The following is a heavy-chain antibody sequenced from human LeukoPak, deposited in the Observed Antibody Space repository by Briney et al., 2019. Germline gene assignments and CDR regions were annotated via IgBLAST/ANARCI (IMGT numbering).Heavy chain of an antibody. V-gene: IGHV4-61*01. CDR1: GGSVSSGSYY. D-gene: IGHD3-3*01. J-gene: IGHJ5*01. Sequence: SETLSLTCTVSGGSVSSGSYYWSWIRQPPGKGLEWIGYIYYSGSTNYNPSLKSRVTISVDTSKNQFSLKLSSVTAADTAVYYCASGRKRITXFGVVSWFDXXXXXXLVTVSS. CDR3: ASGRKRITXFGVVSWFDX. CDR2: IYYSGST.